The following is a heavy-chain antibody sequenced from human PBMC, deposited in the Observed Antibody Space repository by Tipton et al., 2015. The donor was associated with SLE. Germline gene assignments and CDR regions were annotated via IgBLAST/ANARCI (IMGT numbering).Heavy chain of an antibody. CDR1: GGSFSGYY. V-gene: IGHV4-34*01. CDR2: INHRGST. Sequence: TLSLTCAVYGGSFSGYYWSWIRQPPGKGLEWIGEINHRGSTNYNPSLKSRVTISVDTSKNQFSLKLSSVTAADTAVYYCARGRVVVNAYYFDYWGQGTLVTVSS. J-gene: IGHJ4*02. D-gene: IGHD3-22*01. CDR3: ARGRVVVNAYYFDY.